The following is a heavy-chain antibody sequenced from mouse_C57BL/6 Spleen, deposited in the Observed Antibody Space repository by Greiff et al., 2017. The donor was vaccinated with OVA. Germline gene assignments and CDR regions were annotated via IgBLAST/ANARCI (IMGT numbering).Heavy chain of an antibody. D-gene: IGHD1-1*01. J-gene: IGHJ2*01. V-gene: IGHV1-81*01. CDR2: IYPRSGNT. Sequence: QVQLQQSGAELARPGASVTLSCKASGYTFTSYGISWVKQRTGQGLEWIGEIYPRSGNTYYNEKFKGKATLTADKSSSTAYMELRSLTSEDSAVYFCARWYYGSSYEYYFDYWGQGTTLTVSS. CDR3: ARWYYGSSYEYYFDY. CDR1: GYTFTSYG.